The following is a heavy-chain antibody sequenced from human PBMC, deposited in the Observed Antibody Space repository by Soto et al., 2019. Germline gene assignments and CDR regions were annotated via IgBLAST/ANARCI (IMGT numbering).Heavy chain of an antibody. CDR1: GYTFTGYY. J-gene: IGHJ6*02. Sequence: ASVKVSCKASGYTFTGYYMHWVRQAPGQGLEWMGWINPNSGGTNYAQKFQGWVTMTRDTSISTAYMELSRLRSDDTAVYYCARGDSSAYYYYYGMDVWGQGTTVTVSS. V-gene: IGHV1-2*04. D-gene: IGHD6-25*01. CDR2: INPNSGGT. CDR3: ARGDSSAYYYYYGMDV.